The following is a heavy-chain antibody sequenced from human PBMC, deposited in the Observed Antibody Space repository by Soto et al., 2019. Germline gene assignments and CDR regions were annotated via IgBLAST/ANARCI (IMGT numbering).Heavy chain of an antibody. CDR3: ARRGYYDSSGYYYAFDI. D-gene: IGHD3-22*01. CDR2: IYLGNSDT. Sequence: GESLKISCKGSGYSFTSYWIGWVRQMPGKGLGWMGSIYLGNSDTRYSPSSQGRVTISADKSINTAYLQWSSLKASDTAMYYCARRGYYDSSGYYYAFDIWGQGTMVTVSS. V-gene: IGHV5-51*01. CDR1: GYSFTSYW. J-gene: IGHJ3*02.